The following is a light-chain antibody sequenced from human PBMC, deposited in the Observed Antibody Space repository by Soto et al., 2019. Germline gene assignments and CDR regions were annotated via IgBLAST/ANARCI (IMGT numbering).Light chain of an antibody. J-gene: IGKJ4*01. Sequence: DIQMTQSPSSLSASVGDRVTITCRSSHSISNYLNWYQQKPGKAPKLLIYAASSLQIGVPSRFSGSGSGTDFTLTISSLQPEDCATYYCQQSYSTPQELTFGGGTKVEI. CDR1: HSISNY. V-gene: IGKV1-39*01. CDR2: AAS. CDR3: QQSYSTPQELT.